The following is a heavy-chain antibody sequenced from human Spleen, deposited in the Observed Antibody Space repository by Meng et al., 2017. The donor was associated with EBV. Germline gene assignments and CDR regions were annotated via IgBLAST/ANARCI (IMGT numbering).Heavy chain of an antibody. Sequence: QVQLQQGGTGPCKPSETLSLTCTVYGDSFSAYYWRWIRQPPGRGLEWIGDVIHSGNTSYSPSLKSRVTISVDTSKRQFSLKLRSMTAADTAVYYCATGWGKANYWGQGTLVTVSS. J-gene: IGHJ4*02. D-gene: IGHD3-16*01. CDR2: VIHSGNT. V-gene: IGHV4-34*12. CDR1: GDSFSAYY. CDR3: ATGWGKANY.